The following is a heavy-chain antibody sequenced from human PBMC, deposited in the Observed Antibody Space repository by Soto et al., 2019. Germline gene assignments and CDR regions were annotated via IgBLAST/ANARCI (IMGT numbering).Heavy chain of an antibody. J-gene: IGHJ3*02. Sequence: GGSLRLSCAASGFTFSSYWMHWVRQAPGKGLVWVSRINSDGSSTSYADSVKGRFTISRDNAKNTLYLQMNSLRAEDTAVYYCARASYYHWSGGSCYDDAFDIWGQGTMVTVSS. D-gene: IGHD2-15*01. V-gene: IGHV3-74*01. CDR1: GFTFSSYW. CDR2: INSDGSST. CDR3: ARASYYHWSGGSCYDDAFDI.